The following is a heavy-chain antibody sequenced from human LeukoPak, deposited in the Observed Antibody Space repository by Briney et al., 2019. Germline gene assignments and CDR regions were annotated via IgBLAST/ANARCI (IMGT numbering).Heavy chain of an antibody. CDR3: ARGGFDYGDCGETYWYFDL. D-gene: IGHD4-17*01. J-gene: IGHJ2*01. CDR1: GGSISSSSYY. Sequence: SETLSLTCTVTGGSISSSSYYWGWIRQPPGKGLEWIGSIYYSGSTYYNPSLKSRVTISVDTSKNQFSLKLSSVTAADTAVYYCARGGFDYGDCGETYWYFDLWGRGTLVTVSS. CDR2: IYYSGST. V-gene: IGHV4-39*01.